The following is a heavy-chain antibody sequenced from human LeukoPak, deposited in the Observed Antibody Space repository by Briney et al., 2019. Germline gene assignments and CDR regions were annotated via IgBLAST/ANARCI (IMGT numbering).Heavy chain of an antibody. CDR2: ISSSSTYI. Sequence: PGGSLRLSCAASGFTFSTYSMNWVRQAPGKGLEWVSSISSSSTYIYYADPVKGRFTISRDNAKNSLYLQMDSLRAEDTAVYYCARGRNRGTYSDYWGQGTLVTVSS. CDR1: GFTFSTYS. J-gene: IGHJ4*02. D-gene: IGHD3-16*01. CDR3: ARGRNRGTYSDY. V-gene: IGHV3-21*04.